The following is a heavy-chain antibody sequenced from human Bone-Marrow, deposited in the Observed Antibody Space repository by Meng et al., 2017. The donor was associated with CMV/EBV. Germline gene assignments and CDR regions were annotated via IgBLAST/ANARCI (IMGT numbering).Heavy chain of an antibody. D-gene: IGHD1-26*01. J-gene: IGHJ4*02. Sequence: SVKVSCKASGGTFSSYAISWVRQAPGQGLEWMGGVIPILDITNNAQKFQGRVTITADKSTSTAYMELSSLRSEDTAVYYCASGESGSYSYYFDYWGQGTLVT. CDR3: ASGESGSYSYYFDY. V-gene: IGHV1-69*10. CDR2: VIPILDIT. CDR1: GGTFSSYA.